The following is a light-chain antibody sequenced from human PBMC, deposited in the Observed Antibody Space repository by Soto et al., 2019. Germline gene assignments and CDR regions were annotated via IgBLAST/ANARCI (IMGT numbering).Light chain of an antibody. CDR2: GAS. V-gene: IGKV3-20*01. J-gene: IGKJ1*01. Sequence: EIVMTQSPATLSVSPGERATLSCRASQSVGSSLAWFQQKPGQAPRLLIYGASTRATGIPARFSGSGSGADFTLTISGLEPEDFAVYYCQQYGSSRWTFGQGTKVDI. CDR1: QSVGSS. CDR3: QQYGSSRWT.